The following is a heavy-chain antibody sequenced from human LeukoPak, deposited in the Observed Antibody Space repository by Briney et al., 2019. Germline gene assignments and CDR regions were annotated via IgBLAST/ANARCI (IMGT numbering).Heavy chain of an antibody. CDR3: AREDSSSSSFDY. CDR2: ISSSSSYT. V-gene: IGHV3-11*06. J-gene: IGHJ4*02. D-gene: IGHD6-6*01. Sequence: PGGSLRLSCEASGFTFSDYYMSWIRQAPGKGLEWVSYISSSSSYTNYADSVKGRFTISRDNAKNSLYLQMNSLRAEDTAVYYCAREDSSSSSFDYWGQGTLVTVSS. CDR1: GFTFSDYY.